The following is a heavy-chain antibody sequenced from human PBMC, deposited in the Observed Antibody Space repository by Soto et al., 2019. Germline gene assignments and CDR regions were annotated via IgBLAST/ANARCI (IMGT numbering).Heavy chain of an antibody. CDR1: GGSISSYY. J-gene: IGHJ6*03. V-gene: IGHV4-59*01. CDR3: ASGPGAAAAFRFYYYYMDV. Sequence: SETLSLTCTVSGGSISSYYWIWIRQPPGKGLEWIGYIYYSGSTNYNPSLKSRVTISVDTSKNQFSLKLSSVTAADTAVYYCASGPGAAAAFRFYYYYMDVWGKGTTVTVSS. D-gene: IGHD6-13*01. CDR2: IYYSGST.